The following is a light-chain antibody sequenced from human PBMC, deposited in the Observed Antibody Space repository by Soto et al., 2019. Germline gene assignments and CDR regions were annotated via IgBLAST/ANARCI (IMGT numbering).Light chain of an antibody. CDR3: QHYGSSPLIT. Sequence: IDLTQSPCALSLSPGESATLSCRASQGISSSSLAWYGQKPGQATRLLXXGAXRRATAIPDRFSGSGSGTDFTLTISRLEPEDFAGCYCQHYGSSPLITFGRGTRLEIK. J-gene: IGKJ5*01. CDR1: QGISSSS. CDR2: GAX. V-gene: IGKV3-20*01.